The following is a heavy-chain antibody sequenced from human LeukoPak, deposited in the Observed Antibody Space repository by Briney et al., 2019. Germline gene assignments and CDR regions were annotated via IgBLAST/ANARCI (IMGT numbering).Heavy chain of an antibody. CDR3: ARVALVSGPSYGSESEAADY. CDR1: GFTFSRYG. J-gene: IGHJ4*02. CDR2: ISYDGSNK. D-gene: IGHD3-10*01. Sequence: GGSLRLSCAASGFTFSRYGMHWVRQAPGKGLEWVTAISYDGSNKYYADSVKGRFTISRDNSKNTLYVQMNSLRAEDTAVYYCARVALVSGPSYGSESEAADYWGQGTLVTVSS. V-gene: IGHV3-30*04.